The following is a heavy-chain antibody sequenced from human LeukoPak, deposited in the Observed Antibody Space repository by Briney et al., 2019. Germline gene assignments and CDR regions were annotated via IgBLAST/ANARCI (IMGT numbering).Heavy chain of an antibody. CDR3: ARDLPLNY. J-gene: IGHJ4*02. CDR1: GFTFSSYA. Sequence: GGSLRLSCTASGFTFSSYAMHWVRQAPGKGLEWVAVISYDGSNKYYADSVKGRFTISRDNSKNTLYLQMNSLRAEDTAVYYCARDLPLNYWGQGTLVTVSS. CDR2: ISYDGSNK. V-gene: IGHV3-30*04.